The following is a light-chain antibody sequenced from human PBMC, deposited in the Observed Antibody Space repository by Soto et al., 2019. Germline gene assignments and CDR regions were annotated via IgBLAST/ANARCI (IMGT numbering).Light chain of an antibody. Sequence: QLVLTQSPSASASLGASVKLTCTLSSGHSNYAIAWHQQQPEKGPRYLMKLNSDGSHYKGDGIPDRFSGSSSGTERYLTISSLQSEDEADYYWQTWGTPGVFGGGTKLTVL. CDR1: SGHSNYA. J-gene: IGLJ3*02. CDR3: QTWGTPGV. V-gene: IGLV4-69*01. CDR2: LNSDGSH.